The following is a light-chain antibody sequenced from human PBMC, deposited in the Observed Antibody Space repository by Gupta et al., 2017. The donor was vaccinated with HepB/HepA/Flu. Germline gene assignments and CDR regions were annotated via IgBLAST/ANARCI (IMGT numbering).Light chain of an antibody. CDR1: QSVSSY. J-gene: IGKJ3*01. Sequence: VLTQSPGTLSLSPGERATLSCRASQSVSSYLAWYQHNPGQAPRLLSYDASNRATGIPARLSGSGSGTDFTLTSSSLETEDFAVYYCQQRSNWPPRLTFGPGTKVEIK. V-gene: IGKV3-11*01. CDR2: DAS. CDR3: QQRSNWPPRLT.